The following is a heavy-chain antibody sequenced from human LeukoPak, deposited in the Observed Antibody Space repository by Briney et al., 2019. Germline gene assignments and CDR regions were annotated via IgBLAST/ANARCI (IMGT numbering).Heavy chain of an antibody. Sequence: PSETLSLTCTVSGGSISSGSYYWSWIRQPAGKGLEWIGRIYTSGSTNYNPSLKSRVTISVDTSKNQFSLELSSVTAADTAVYYCARAYYSNYVDGMDVWGQGTTVTVSS. D-gene: IGHD4-11*01. V-gene: IGHV4-61*02. CDR2: IYTSGST. CDR3: ARAYYSNYVDGMDV. J-gene: IGHJ6*02. CDR1: GGSISSGSYY.